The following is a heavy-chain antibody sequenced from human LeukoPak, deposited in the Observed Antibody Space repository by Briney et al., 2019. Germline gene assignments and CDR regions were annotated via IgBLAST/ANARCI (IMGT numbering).Heavy chain of an antibody. CDR1: GGSLSAYY. Sequence: SETLSLTCSVSGGSLSAYYWGWIRQPPGKGLERIGNIYHSGSTHYNPSLKSRVTISMDTSKNQFSLKLTSVTAADTAVYYCARRTTYFGWRPSESPSCFDYWGQGTLVPVSS. CDR2: IYHSGST. CDR3: ARRTTYFGWRPSESPSCFDY. J-gene: IGHJ4*02. D-gene: IGHD3-9*01. V-gene: IGHV4-38-2*02.